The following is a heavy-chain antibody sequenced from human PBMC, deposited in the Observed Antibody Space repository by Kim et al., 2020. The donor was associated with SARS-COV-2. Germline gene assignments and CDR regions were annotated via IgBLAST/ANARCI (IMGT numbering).Heavy chain of an antibody. J-gene: IGHJ4*02. V-gene: IGHV4-34*01. CDR2: INHSGST. CDR1: GGSFSGYY. Sequence: SETLSLTCAVYGGSFSGYYWSWIRQPPGKGLEWIGEINHSGSTNYNPSLKSRVTISVDTSKNQFSLKLSSVTAADTAVYYCAREGMVRGVIMSGGQGTLVTVSS. CDR3: AREGMVRGVIMS. D-gene: IGHD3-10*01.